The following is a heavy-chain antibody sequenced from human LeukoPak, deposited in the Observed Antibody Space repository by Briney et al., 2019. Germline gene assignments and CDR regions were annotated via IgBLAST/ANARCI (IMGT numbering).Heavy chain of an antibody. D-gene: IGHD3-3*01. J-gene: IGHJ3*02. CDR2: IYTSGST. V-gene: IGHV4-4*07. CDR1: GGSISSYY. Sequence: SETLSLTCTVSGGSISSYYWSWIRQPAGKGLEWIGRIYTSGSTNYNPSLKSRVTMSVDTSKNQFSLKLSSVTAADTAVYYCARDGRFLEWLTDAFGIWGQGTMVTVSS. CDR3: ARDGRFLEWLTDAFGI.